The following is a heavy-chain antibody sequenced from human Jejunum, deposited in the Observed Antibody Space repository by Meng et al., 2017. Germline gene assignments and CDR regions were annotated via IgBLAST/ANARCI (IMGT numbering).Heavy chain of an antibody. CDR3: AKDYYSDYVYDY. D-gene: IGHD4-11*01. CDR1: GYTFTSNG. Sequence: ASVKESCKASGYTFTSNGIGWVGQAPGQGLEGMGWISGYNGDTNYAQKFQGRVSMTTDTSTSTAYMALRNLISDDTDVYYCAKDYYSDYVYDYWGQGTLVTVSS. V-gene: IGHV1-18*01. CDR2: ISGYNGDT. J-gene: IGHJ4*02.